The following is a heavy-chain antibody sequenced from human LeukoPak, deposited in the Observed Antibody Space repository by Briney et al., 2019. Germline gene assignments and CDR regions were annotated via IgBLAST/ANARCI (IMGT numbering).Heavy chain of an antibody. J-gene: IGHJ4*02. V-gene: IGHV2-70*11. Sequence: SGPTLVNPTQTLTLTCTFSGFTLTTTGMCVSWIRQPPGKALEWLARIDWDDDKYYSTSLKTRLTISKDTSKNQVVLTMTNMDPVYTATYYCARRRTGDYFDYWGQGTLVTVSS. D-gene: IGHD3/OR15-3a*01. CDR1: GFTLTTTGMC. CDR2: IDWDDDK. CDR3: ARRRTGDYFDY.